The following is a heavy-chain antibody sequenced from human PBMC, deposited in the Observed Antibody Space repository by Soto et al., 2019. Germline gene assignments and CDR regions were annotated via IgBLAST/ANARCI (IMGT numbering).Heavy chain of an antibody. J-gene: IGHJ4*02. CDR1: GGSISSYY. CDR2: IYYSGST. CDR3: AVGVSSGYYCDY. D-gene: IGHD3-22*01. Sequence: SETLSLTCTVSGGSISSYYWSWIRQPPGKGLEWIGYIYYSGSTNYNPSLKSRVTISVDTSKNQFSLKLSSVTAADTAVYYCAVGVSSGYYCDYWGQGTLVTVSS. V-gene: IGHV4-59*01.